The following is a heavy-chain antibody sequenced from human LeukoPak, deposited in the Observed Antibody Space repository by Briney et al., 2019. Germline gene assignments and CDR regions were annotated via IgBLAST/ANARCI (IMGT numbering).Heavy chain of an antibody. CDR3: ARESPLTGYFDY. J-gene: IGHJ4*02. CDR2: ISSSSSYI. Sequence: ETLSLTCTVSGGSISGSSYYWGWIRQPPGKGLEWVSSISSSSSYIYYADSVKGRFTISRDNAKNSLYLQMNSLRAEDTAVYYCARESPLTGYFDYWGQGTLVTVSS. D-gene: IGHD7-27*01. CDR1: GGSISGSSYY. V-gene: IGHV3-21*01.